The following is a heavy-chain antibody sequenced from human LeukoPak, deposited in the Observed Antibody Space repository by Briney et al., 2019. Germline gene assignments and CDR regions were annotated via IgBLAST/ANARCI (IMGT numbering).Heavy chain of an antibody. CDR1: GASFNDTTXX. D-gene: IGHD3-22*01. CDR2: XYFSET. J-gene: IGHJ3*02. Sequence: PSETLSLTCTVSGASFNDTTXXXXWIRQPPGKXXXWIXXXYFSETKYNPSLKSRITISGDTSKSQFSLKLSSVTAADTAVYYCASPSXLVISRGGIWGQGTMLTVSA. V-gene: IGHV4-39*01. CDR3: ASPSXLVISRGGI.